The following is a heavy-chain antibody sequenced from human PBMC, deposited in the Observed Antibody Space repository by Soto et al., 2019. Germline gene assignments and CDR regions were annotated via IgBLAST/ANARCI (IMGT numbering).Heavy chain of an antibody. CDR1: GGSISSYY. J-gene: IGHJ4*02. Sequence: PSETLSLTCTVSGGSISSYYWSWIRQPPGKGLEWIGYIYYSGSTNYNPSLKSRVTISVDTSKNQFSLKLSSVTAADTAVYYCARGDYYFDYWGQGTLVTVS. V-gene: IGHV4-59*01. CDR2: IYYSGST. CDR3: ARGDYYFDY.